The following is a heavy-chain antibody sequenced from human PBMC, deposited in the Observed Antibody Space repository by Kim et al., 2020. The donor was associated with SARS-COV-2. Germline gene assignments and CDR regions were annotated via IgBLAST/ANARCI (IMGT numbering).Heavy chain of an antibody. Sequence: VKGRITISRDNSKNTLYLQMNSRRAEDTAVYYWARDMLPYYYDSSGYYGYWGQGTLVTVSS. V-gene: IGHV3-30*07. J-gene: IGHJ4*02. D-gene: IGHD3-22*01. CDR3: ARDMLPYYYDSSGYYGY.